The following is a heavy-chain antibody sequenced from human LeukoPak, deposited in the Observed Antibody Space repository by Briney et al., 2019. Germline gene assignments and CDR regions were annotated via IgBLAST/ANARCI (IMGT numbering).Heavy chain of an antibody. V-gene: IGHV3-23*01. CDR3: AKGHLCRQVAGTNWFDP. CDR1: GFTFSSYA. D-gene: IGHD6-19*01. CDR2: ISGSGGST. J-gene: IGHJ5*02. Sequence: PGGSLRLSCAASGFTFSSYAMSWVRQAPGKGLEWVSAISGSGGSTYYADSVKGRFTISRDNSKNTLYLQMNSLRAEDTAVYYCAKGHLCRQVAGTNWFDPWGQGTLVTVSS.